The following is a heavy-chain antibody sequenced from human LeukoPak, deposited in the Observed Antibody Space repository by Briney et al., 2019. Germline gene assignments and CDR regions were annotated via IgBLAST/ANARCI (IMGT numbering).Heavy chain of an antibody. D-gene: IGHD4-11*01. CDR3: AKDAQRGFDYSNSLEY. CDR2: IWSDKSNK. CDR1: GFIFNHHA. J-gene: IGHJ4*02. V-gene: IGHV3-33*06. Sequence: GGSLRLSCAASGFIFNHHAMHWVRQAPGKGLEWVAVIWSDKSNKFYADSVRGRFTISRDDSRKTVYLQMEKMTAEDTAFYYCAKDAQRGFDYSNSLEYWGQGALVTV.